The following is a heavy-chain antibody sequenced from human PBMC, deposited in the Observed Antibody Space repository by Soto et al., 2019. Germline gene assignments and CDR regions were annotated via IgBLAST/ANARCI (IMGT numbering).Heavy chain of an antibody. Sequence: EVQLVESGGGLIQPGGSLRLSCAASGFTVSNNYMRWVRQAPGKGLEWVSLIYSGGSTHYADAVKSRFTISRDNSKNTVYLQMNSLRVEDTALYYCARDPPGIAAAGGGGWGQGTLVTVSS. J-gene: IGHJ4*02. CDR3: ARDPPGIAAAGGGG. D-gene: IGHD6-13*01. CDR2: IYSGGST. CDR1: GFTVSNNY. V-gene: IGHV3-53*01.